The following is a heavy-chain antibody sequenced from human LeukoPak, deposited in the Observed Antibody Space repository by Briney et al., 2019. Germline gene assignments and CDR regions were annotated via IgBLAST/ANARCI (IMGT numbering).Heavy chain of an antibody. J-gene: IGHJ6*04. Sequence: SETLSLTCAVYGGSFSGYYWSRIRQPPGKGLEWIGEINHSGSTNYNPSLKSRVTISVDTSKNQFSLKLSSVTAADTAVYYCARERAARVATYYYYGMDVWGKGTTVTVSS. CDR1: GGSFSGYY. CDR2: INHSGST. V-gene: IGHV4-34*01. CDR3: ARERAARVATYYYYGMDV. D-gene: IGHD5-12*01.